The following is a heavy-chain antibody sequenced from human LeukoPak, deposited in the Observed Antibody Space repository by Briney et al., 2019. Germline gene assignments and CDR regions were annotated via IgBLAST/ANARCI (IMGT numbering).Heavy chain of an antibody. Sequence: MTSETLSLTCTVSGGSISSYYWSWIRQPAGKGLEWIGSIYHSGSTYYNPSLKSRVTISVDTSKNQFSLKLSSVTAADTPVYYCARVGFVGAATTDVWGKGTTVTVSS. V-gene: IGHV4-4*07. CDR1: GGSISSYY. J-gene: IGHJ6*04. CDR2: IYHSGST. CDR3: ARVGFVGAATTDV. D-gene: IGHD5-12*01.